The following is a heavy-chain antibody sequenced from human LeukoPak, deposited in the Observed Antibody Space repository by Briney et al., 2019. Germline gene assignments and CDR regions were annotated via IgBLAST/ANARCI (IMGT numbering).Heavy chain of an antibody. V-gene: IGHV1-18*04. CDR2: ISAYNGNT. Sequence: ASVKVSCKASGYTFTGYYMHWVRQAPGQGLEWMGWISAYNGNTNYAQKLQGRVTMTTDTSTSTAYMELRSLRSDDTAVYYCARDRPTFDYWGQGTLVTVSS. CDR1: GYTFTGYY. J-gene: IGHJ4*02. CDR3: ARDRPTFDY.